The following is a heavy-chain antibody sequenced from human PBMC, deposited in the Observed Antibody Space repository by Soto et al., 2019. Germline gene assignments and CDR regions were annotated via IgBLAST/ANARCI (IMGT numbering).Heavy chain of an antibody. CDR3: ARDSASSGWYSDAFDI. D-gene: IGHD6-19*01. CDR2: ISSSGSTI. J-gene: IGHJ3*02. V-gene: IGHV3-48*03. CDR1: GFTFSSYE. Sequence: GGSLRLSCAASGFTFSSYEMNWVRQAPGKGLEWVSYISSSGSTIYYADSVKGRFTISRDNAKNSLYLQMNSLRAEDTAVYYCARDSASSGWYSDAFDIWGQGTRVTVS.